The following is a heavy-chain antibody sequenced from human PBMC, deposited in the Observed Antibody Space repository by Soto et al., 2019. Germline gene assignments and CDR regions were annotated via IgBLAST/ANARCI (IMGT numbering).Heavy chain of an antibody. CDR3: AKVPRVRHDYIWGSYRYGGDY. CDR1: GFTFSSYA. V-gene: IGHV3-23*01. Sequence: EVQLLESGGGLVQPGGSLRLSCAASGFTFSSYAMSWVRQAPGKGLEWVSAISGSGGSTYYADSVKGRFTISRDNSKNTLYLQMNSLRAEDTAVYYCAKVPRVRHDYIWGSYRYGGDYWGQGTLVTVSS. J-gene: IGHJ4*02. D-gene: IGHD3-16*02. CDR2: ISGSGGST.